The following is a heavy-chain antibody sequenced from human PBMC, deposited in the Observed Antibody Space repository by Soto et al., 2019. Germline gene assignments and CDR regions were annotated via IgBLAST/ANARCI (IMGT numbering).Heavy chain of an antibody. J-gene: IGHJ4*02. CDR2: VSSYTANA. D-gene: IGHD2-15*01. CDR1: GYTFTRYG. V-gene: IGHV1-18*01. Sequence: GASVKVSCKASGYTFTRYGVSLVRQAPGQGLEWMGWVSSYTANAKYAQKLQGRVTMTTDTSTSTTYMELRSLRSDDTAVYYCARDWYCSGGSCQDLFDYWGQGTLVTVSS. CDR3: ARDWYCSGGSCQDLFDY.